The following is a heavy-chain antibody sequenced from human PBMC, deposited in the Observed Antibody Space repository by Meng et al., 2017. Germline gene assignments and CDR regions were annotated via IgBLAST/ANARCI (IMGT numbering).Heavy chain of an antibody. CDR2: ISAYNGNT. CDR3: ARDRGYYGRPYDAFDI. Sequence: AQRVQSGAEVKKPGASVKVSCKASGYTFTSYGISWARQAPGQGLEWMGWISAYNGNTNYAQKLQGRVTMTTDTSTSTAYMELRSLRSDDTAVYYCARDRGYYGRPYDAFDIWGQGTMVTVSS. V-gene: IGHV1-18*01. CDR1: GYTFTSYG. D-gene: IGHD3-10*02. J-gene: IGHJ3*02.